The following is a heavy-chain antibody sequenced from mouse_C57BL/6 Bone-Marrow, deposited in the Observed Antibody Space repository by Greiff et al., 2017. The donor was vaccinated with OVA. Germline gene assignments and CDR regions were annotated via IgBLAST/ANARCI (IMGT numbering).Heavy chain of an antibody. CDR3: ARDSSGSYYYAMDY. V-gene: IGHV1-53*01. D-gene: IGHD3-2*02. CDR1: GYTFTSYW. J-gene: IGHJ4*01. CDR2: INPSNGGT. Sequence: QVQLQQPGTELVKPGASVKLSCKASGYTFTSYWMHWVKQRPGQGLEWIGNINPSNGGTNYNEKFKSKATLTVDKSSSTGYMQLSSLTSEDSAVDYCARDSSGSYYYAMDYWGQGTSVTVSS.